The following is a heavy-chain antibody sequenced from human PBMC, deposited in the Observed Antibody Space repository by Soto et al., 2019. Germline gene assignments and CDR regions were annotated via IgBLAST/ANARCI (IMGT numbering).Heavy chain of an antibody. CDR2: IYYTGTT. D-gene: IGHD3-22*01. CDR1: GDSISYYY. V-gene: IGHV4-59*12. Sequence: PSETLSLTCTVSGDSISYYYWNWIRQPPGKGLEWIGYIYYTGTTNYNPSLKSRVTISVDTSRKQFSLNLTSVTAADTAVYYCARGYGMIATYYFDYWGQGTLVTAPQ. J-gene: IGHJ4*02. CDR3: ARGYGMIATYYFDY.